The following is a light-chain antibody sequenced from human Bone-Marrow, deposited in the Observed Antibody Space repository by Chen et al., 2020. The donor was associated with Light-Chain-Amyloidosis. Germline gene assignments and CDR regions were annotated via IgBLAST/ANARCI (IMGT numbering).Light chain of an antibody. CDR1: SGDLGGYDF. J-gene: IGLJ3*02. V-gene: IGLV2-8*01. CDR3: CSFAGNDDWV. Sequence: QSALTQPPSASGSLGQSVTISCAGTSGDLGGYDFVSLYQQHPGKAPKLMIHEGTKRPSGVPSRFSGSKSGTTASLTVSGLQAEDEADYYCCSFAGNDDWVFGEGTKLTVL. CDR2: EGT.